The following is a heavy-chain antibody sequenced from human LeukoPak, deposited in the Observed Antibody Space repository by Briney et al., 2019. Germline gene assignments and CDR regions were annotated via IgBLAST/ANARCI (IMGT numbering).Heavy chain of an antibody. V-gene: IGHV1-18*01. CDR3: ARTGALAKYCSGGSCYSHYYYYMDV. CDR2: ISAYNGNT. CDR1: GYTFTSYG. D-gene: IGHD2-15*01. Sequence: ASVKVSCKASGYTFTSYGIGWVRQAPRQGLEWMGWISAYNGNTNYAQKLQGRVTMTTDTSTSTAYMELRSLRSDDTAVYYCARTGALAKYCSGGSCYSHYYYYMDVWGKGTTVTVSS. J-gene: IGHJ6*03.